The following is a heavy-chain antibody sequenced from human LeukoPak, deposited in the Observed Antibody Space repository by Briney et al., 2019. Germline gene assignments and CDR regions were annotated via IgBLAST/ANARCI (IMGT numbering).Heavy chain of an antibody. CDR3: ARFLSYYFDY. V-gene: IGHV1-46*01. CDR2: INPSGGST. D-gene: IGHD2/OR15-2a*01. J-gene: IGHJ4*02. Sequence: ASVKVSCKASGYTFTGYYMHWVRQAPGQGLEWMGIINPSGGSTSHAQKLQGRVTMTRDTSTSTVYMELSSLRSEDTAVYYCARFLSYYFDYWGQGTLVTVSS. CDR1: GYTFTGYY.